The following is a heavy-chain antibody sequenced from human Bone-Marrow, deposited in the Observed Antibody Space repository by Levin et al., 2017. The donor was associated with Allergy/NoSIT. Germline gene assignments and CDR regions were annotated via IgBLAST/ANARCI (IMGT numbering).Heavy chain of an antibody. V-gene: IGHV1-2*06. J-gene: IGHJ4*02. CDR2: INPNSGGT. Sequence: ASVKVSCKASGYTFTGYYMHWVRQAPGQGLEWMGRINPNSGGTNYAQKFQGRVTMTRDTSISTAYMELSRLRSDDTAVYYCASPLLYPNDYGDYVAPTPLDYWGQGTLVTVSS. D-gene: IGHD4-17*01. CDR1: GYTFTGYY. CDR3: ASPLLYPNDYGDYVAPTPLDY.